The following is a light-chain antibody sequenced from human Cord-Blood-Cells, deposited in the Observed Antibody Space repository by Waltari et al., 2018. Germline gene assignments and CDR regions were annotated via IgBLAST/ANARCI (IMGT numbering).Light chain of an antibody. CDR3: QQYYSTPRT. CDR2: GAS. V-gene: IGKV4-1*01. CDR1: QSVLYSSNTKNY. Sequence: DIVMTQSPDSLAVCLGERAPINCKSSQSVLYSSNTKNYLAGYQQKPGQPPKLLIYGASTRESGVPDRFSGSGSGTDFTLTISSLQAEDVAVYYCQQYYSTPRTFGQGTKVEIK. J-gene: IGKJ1*01.